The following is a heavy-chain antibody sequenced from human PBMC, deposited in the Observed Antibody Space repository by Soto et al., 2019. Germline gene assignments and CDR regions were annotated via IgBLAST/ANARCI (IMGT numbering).Heavy chain of an antibody. Sequence: QVQLVESGGGVVQPGRSLRLSCAASGFTFSSYAMHWVRQAPGKGLEWVAVISYDGSNKYYADSVKGRFTISRDNSKNTLYLQMNSLRAEDTAVYYCARGVAVAGNYFDYWGQGTLVTVSS. D-gene: IGHD6-19*01. V-gene: IGHV3-30-3*01. CDR2: ISYDGSNK. CDR3: ARGVAVAGNYFDY. CDR1: GFTFSSYA. J-gene: IGHJ4*02.